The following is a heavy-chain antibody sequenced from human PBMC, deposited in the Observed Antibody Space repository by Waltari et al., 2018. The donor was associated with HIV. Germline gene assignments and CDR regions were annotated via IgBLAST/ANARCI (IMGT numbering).Heavy chain of an antibody. CDR1: GFSLSTSGVG. J-gene: IGHJ3*02. CDR3: ACAAYDILTGYYAFDI. Sequence: QITLTASGPTLVKPTQTLTLTCTFSGFSLSTSGVGVGWIRQPPGKALEWLALIYWDDDKRYSPSLKSRLTITKDTSKNQVVLTMTNMDPVDTATYYCACAAYDILTGYYAFDIWGQGTMVTVSS. V-gene: IGHV2-5*02. CDR2: IYWDDDK. D-gene: IGHD3-9*01.